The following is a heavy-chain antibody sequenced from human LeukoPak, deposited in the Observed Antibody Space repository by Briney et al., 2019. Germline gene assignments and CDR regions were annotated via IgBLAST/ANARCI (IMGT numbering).Heavy chain of an antibody. Sequence: PGGSLRLSCAASGFIVGGNYMSWVRQPPGKGPEWVAVIYTDGTTHYTDSVKGRFTLPRDDSKNTLFLQLNSLRAEDTAMYYCARGNYYDYAFDIWGQGTMVLVSS. J-gene: IGHJ3*02. CDR2: IYTDGTT. CDR3: ARGNYYDYAFDI. V-gene: IGHV3-66*01. D-gene: IGHD3-22*01. CDR1: GFIVGGNY.